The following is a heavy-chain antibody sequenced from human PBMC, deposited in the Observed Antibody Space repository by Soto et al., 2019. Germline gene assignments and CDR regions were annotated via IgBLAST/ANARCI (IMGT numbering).Heavy chain of an antibody. CDR2: VDADGSGT. J-gene: IGHJ4*02. Sequence: EVQLVESGGGLVQPGGSLRLSCAASGFSFSSYGMHWVRQAPGTGLVWVSRVDADGSGTTYAGSVKGRFSISRDNAKNTVSLQMNNLRAEDMAVYYCAGASGWKFDYWGLGVLVTVSS. CDR3: AGASGWKFDY. D-gene: IGHD1-1*01. CDR1: GFSFSSYG. V-gene: IGHV3-74*01.